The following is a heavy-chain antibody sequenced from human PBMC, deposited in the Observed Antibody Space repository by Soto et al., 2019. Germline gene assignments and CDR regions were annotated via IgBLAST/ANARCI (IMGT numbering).Heavy chain of an antibody. CDR2: INPSGGST. D-gene: IGHD2-2*01. V-gene: IGHV1-46*02. CDR1: GYTFNSYY. CDR3: AREGRYCISANCKHDAFDI. Sequence: ASVKVSCKASGYTFNSYYIHWVRQAPGQGLEWMGMINPSGGSTNYAQKFQGRVTMTRDTSTSTVYMDLSSLRSAGTAIYYCAREGRYCISANCKHDAFDIWGQGTMVTVSS. J-gene: IGHJ3*02.